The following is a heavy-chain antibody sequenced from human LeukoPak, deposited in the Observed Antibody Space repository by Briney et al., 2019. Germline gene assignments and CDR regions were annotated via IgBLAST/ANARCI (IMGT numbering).Heavy chain of an antibody. CDR2: ISSSSSYT. J-gene: IGHJ4*02. CDR3: ARDWTTLGY. CDR1: GFTFSDYY. D-gene: IGHD4-23*01. Sequence: GGSLRLSCATSGFTFSDYYMSWIRQAPGKGLEWVSYISSSSSYTNYADSVKGRFTISRDNAKNSLYLQMNSLRAEDTAVYYCARDWTTLGYWGQGTLVTVSS. V-gene: IGHV3-11*06.